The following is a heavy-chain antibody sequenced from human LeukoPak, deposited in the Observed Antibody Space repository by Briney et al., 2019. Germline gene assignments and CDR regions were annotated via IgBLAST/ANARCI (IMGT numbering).Heavy chain of an antibody. CDR1: GFTFSSYA. J-gene: IGHJ4*02. D-gene: IGHD3-22*01. V-gene: IGHV3-23*01. Sequence: PGGSLRLSCAASGFTFSSYAMSWVRQTPGKGLEWVSAISGSSGSTYYADSVKGRFTISRDNSKNTLYLQMNSLRAEDTAVYYCAKESGAYHYDSSGFGGYYFDYWGQGTLVTVSS. CDR2: ISGSSGST. CDR3: AKESGAYHYDSSGFGGYYFDY.